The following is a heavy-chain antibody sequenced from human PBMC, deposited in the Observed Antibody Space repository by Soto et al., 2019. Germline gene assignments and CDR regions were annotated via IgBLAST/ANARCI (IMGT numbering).Heavy chain of an antibody. CDR1: GFSFSSYA. CDR3: ANDLAVYAIWTGYFCPVDY. J-gene: IGHJ4*02. V-gene: IGHV3-23*01. Sequence: EVQLLESGGGLVQPGGSLRLSCAASGFSFSSYAMSWVRQAPGKGLEWVSAISGSGGYTYYADSVKGRFTISRDNSKNTLYLQMNSLRAEDTAVYYCANDLAVYAIWTGYFCPVDYWGQGALVTVSS. D-gene: IGHD3-9*01. CDR2: ISGSGGYT.